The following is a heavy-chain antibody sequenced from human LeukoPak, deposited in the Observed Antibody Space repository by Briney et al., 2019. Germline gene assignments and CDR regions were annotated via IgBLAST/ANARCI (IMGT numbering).Heavy chain of an antibody. CDR2: ISWNSGSI. J-gene: IGHJ4*02. Sequence: PGGSLRLSCAASGFTFDDYAMHWVRQAPRKGLEWVSGISWNSGSIGYADSVKGRFTISRDNAKNSLYLQMNSLRAEDTALYYCAKDNSDYYDSSGYYVNWGQGTLVTVSS. CDR1: GFTFDDYA. CDR3: AKDNSDYYDSSGYYVN. D-gene: IGHD3-22*01. V-gene: IGHV3-9*01.